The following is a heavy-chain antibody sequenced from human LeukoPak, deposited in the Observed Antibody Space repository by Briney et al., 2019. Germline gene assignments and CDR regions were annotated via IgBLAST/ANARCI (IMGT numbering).Heavy chain of an antibody. D-gene: IGHD5-18*01. CDR3: ARDAAYGYDRFDY. CDR2: INEDGSDR. J-gene: IGHJ4*02. Sequence: GGSLRLSCAASGFIFNKYWMAWVRQAPGKGLEWVANINEDGSDRNYVDSLKGRFTISRDNAKNSLYLQMNSLRVEDTAVYYCARDAAYGYDRFDYWGQGTQVTVSS. CDR1: GFIFNKYW. V-gene: IGHV3-7*01.